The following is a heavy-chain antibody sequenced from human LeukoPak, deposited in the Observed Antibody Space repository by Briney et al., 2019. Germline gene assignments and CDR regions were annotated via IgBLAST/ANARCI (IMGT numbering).Heavy chain of an antibody. Sequence: GGSLRPSSAASGFTFSSYAMNWVRQAPGKGLEWVSGLSGSGGSTYYADSVKGRFTISRDDSRNTAYLQMNSLKTEDTAVYYCSSEGSRWGQGTLVTVSS. J-gene: IGHJ4*02. CDR2: LSGSGGST. D-gene: IGHD1-26*01. CDR3: SSEGSR. CDR1: GFTFSSYA. V-gene: IGHV3-23*01.